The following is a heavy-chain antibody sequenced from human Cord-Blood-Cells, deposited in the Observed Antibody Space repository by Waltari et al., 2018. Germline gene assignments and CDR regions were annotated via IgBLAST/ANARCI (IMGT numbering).Heavy chain of an antibody. J-gene: IGHJ6*03. CDR3: AATYCGGDCYYYYYMDV. CDR1: GGTFSSYA. Sequence: QVQLVQSGAEVKKPGSSVKVSCKASGGTFSSYAISWVRQAPGQGLEWMGGIIPIFGTANYAQKFQGRVTITADESTSTAYMELSSLRSEDTAVYYCAATYCGGDCYYYYYMDVWGKGTTVTVSS. D-gene: IGHD2-21*01. CDR2: IIPIFGTA. V-gene: IGHV1-69*01.